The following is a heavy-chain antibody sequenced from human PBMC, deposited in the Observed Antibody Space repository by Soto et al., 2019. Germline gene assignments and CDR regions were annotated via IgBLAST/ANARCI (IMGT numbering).Heavy chain of an antibody. V-gene: IGHV3-23*01. D-gene: IGHD5-12*01. CDR3: AKDIDYDSFAFDI. J-gene: IGHJ3*02. CDR2: ISGSGGAV. Sequence: QLLESGGGLLQPGGSLRLSCAASGFTFRNYAMSWVRQAPGKGLEWVSAISGSGGAVYYADSVKGRFTISRDNSSNRLYLQVNSLRAEDTAVYYCAKDIDYDSFAFDIWGQGTMVTVSS. CDR1: GFTFRNYA.